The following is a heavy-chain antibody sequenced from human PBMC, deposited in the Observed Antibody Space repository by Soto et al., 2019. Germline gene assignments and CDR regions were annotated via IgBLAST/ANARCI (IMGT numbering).Heavy chain of an antibody. D-gene: IGHD5-18*01. CDR1: GFTFDDYA. J-gene: IGHJ4*02. CDR3: AKAVGSYGNFDY. Sequence: VQLVESGGGLVQPGRSLRLSCAASGFTFDDYAVHWVRQAPGKGLEWVSRISWNSGSIGYADSVKGRFIISRDNAKNSLYLQMNSLRAEDTALYYCAKAVGSYGNFDYWGQGTLVTVSS. CDR2: ISWNSGSI. V-gene: IGHV3-9*01.